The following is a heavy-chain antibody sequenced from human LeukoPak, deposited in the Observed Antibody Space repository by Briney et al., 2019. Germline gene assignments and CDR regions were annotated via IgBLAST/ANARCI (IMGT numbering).Heavy chain of an antibody. CDR3: ARDRGRSSWYFDY. V-gene: IGHV4-59*01. CDR1: GGSISSYY. CDR2: IYYSGST. J-gene: IGHJ4*02. Sequence: PSETLSLTCTVSGGSISSYYWSWIRQPPGKGLEWIGYIYYSGSTNYNPSLKSRVTISVDTSKNQFSLKLSSVTAADTAVYYCARDRGRSSWYFDYWGQGTLVTVSS. D-gene: IGHD6-13*01.